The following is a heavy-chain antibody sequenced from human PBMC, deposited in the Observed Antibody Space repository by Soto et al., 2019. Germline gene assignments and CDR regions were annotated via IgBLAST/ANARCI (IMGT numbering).Heavy chain of an antibody. D-gene: IGHD3-22*01. J-gene: IGHJ3*02. CDR2: INPSGGST. CDR1: GYTFTSYY. V-gene: IGHV1-46*01. CDR3: AREPMRDSSGYYFPDAFDI. Sequence: ASVKVSCKASGYTFTSYYMHWVRQAPGQGLEWMGIINPSGGSTSYAQKFQGRVTMTRDTSTSTVYMELSSLRSEDTAVYYCAREPMRDSSGYYFPDAFDIWGQGTMVTVSS.